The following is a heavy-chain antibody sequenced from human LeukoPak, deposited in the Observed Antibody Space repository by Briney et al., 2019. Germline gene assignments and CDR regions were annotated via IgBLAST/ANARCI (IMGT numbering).Heavy chain of an antibody. CDR3: ARRYGESTGWFFDF. CDR1: RYSFDSYA. CDR2: INGGGDIT. Sequence: PGESLKVSCEGSRYSFDSYAMTWVRQAPGKGLEWVSSINGGGDITYYAESVKGRFTVSRDNSKNTLFLQMNSLRAEDTAVFYCARRYGESTGWFFDFWGQGSLVTVSS. V-gene: IGHV3-23*01. J-gene: IGHJ4*02. D-gene: IGHD6-13*01.